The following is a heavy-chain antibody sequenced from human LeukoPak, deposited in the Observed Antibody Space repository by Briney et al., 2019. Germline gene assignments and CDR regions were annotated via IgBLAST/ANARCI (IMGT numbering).Heavy chain of an antibody. CDR2: IYTSGST. CDR3: VTGENFDY. D-gene: IGHD7-27*01. V-gene: IGHV4-61*02. Sequence: PSETLSFTCTVSGGSISSGSYYWSWIRQPAGKGLEWIGRIYTSGSTNYNPSLKSRVTISVDTSKNQFSLKLSSVTAADTAVYYCVTGENFDYWGQGTLVTVSS. CDR1: GGSISSGSYY. J-gene: IGHJ4*02.